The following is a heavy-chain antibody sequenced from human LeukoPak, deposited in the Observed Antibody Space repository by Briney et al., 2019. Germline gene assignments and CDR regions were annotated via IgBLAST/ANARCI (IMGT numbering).Heavy chain of an antibody. CDR2: IYYSGST. Sequence: SETLSLTCTVSGGSFNDYYWTWIRQPPGKGLEWIGRIYYSGSTNYSPSLKSRVTISVDTSKNQFSLKLNSVTAADTAVYYCASARRGYCSGGSCYYYYYMDVWGKGTTVTISS. J-gene: IGHJ6*03. V-gene: IGHV4-59*08. CDR3: ASARRGYCSGGSCYYYYYMDV. D-gene: IGHD2-15*01. CDR1: GGSFNDYY.